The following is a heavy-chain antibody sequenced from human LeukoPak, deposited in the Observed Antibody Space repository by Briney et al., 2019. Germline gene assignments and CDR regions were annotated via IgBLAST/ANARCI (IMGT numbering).Heavy chain of an antibody. J-gene: IGHJ6*02. CDR2: INSDGSST. Sequence: GGSLRLSCAASGFTFSSYWMHWVRQAPGKGLVWVSRINSDGSSTSYADSVKGRFTISRDNSKNTLYLQMNSLRAEDTAVYYCAKDEYYYSYGMDVWGQGTTVTVSS. V-gene: IGHV3-74*01. CDR3: AKDEYYYSYGMDV. CDR1: GFTFSSYW.